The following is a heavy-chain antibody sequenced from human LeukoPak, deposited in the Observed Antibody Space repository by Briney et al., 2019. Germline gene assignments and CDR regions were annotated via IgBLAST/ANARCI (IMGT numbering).Heavy chain of an antibody. V-gene: IGHV3-11*04. Sequence: GGSLRLSCVASGFTVSSNYMTWIRQAPGKGLEWVSYVTSSGGHMYYADSAKGRFTISRDNAKNSLDLQMNSLRAEDTAVYYCARVARYGDYIGGSDYWGQGALVTVSS. D-gene: IGHD4-17*01. J-gene: IGHJ4*02. CDR2: VTSSGGHM. CDR1: GFTVSSNY. CDR3: ARVARYGDYIGGSDY.